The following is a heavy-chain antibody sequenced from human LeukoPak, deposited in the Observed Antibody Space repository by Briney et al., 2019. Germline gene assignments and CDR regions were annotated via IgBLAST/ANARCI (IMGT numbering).Heavy chain of an antibody. CDR1: GFTFSNYA. D-gene: IGHD5-24*01. V-gene: IGHV3-21*01. CDR2: ISSSSSYI. J-gene: IGHJ4*02. Sequence: PGGSLRLSCAASGFTFSNYAMTWVRQAPGKGLEWVSSISSSSSYIYYADSVKGRFTISRDNAKNSLYLQMNSLRAEDTAVYYCARGDGYNLIDYWGQGTLVTVSS. CDR3: ARGDGYNLIDY.